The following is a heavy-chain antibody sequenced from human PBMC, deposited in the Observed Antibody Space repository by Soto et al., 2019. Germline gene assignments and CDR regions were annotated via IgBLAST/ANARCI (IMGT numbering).Heavy chain of an antibody. CDR1: GGTIRGYA. CDR2: ISGSGGST. CDR3: AKDKRTSAEGKLLWFGPQTTWFDP. Sequence: GSLRLSCTVSGGTIRGYAMSWIRQAPGKGLEWVSDISGSGGSTYYADSVKGRFTISRDNSKNTLYLQMNSLRAEDTAVYYCAKDKRTSAEGKLLWFGPQTTWFDPWGQGTLVTVSS. D-gene: IGHD3-10*01. J-gene: IGHJ5*02. V-gene: IGHV3-23*01.